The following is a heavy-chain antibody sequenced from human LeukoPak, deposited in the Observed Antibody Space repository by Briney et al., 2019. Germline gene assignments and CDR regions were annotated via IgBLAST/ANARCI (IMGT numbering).Heavy chain of an antibody. J-gene: IGHJ4*02. CDR1: GASISSSTYY. V-gene: IGHV4-39*02. CDR3: ASAPRQGSIGGLDY. Sequence: SETLSLTCSVSGASISSSTYYWGWIRQPPGKGLEWIGAIYYTGTTYYNPSLRSRVTISVDTSKNHFSLKLSSVTAADTALYYCASAPRQGSIGGLDYWGQGTLVSVSS. CDR2: IYYTGTT. D-gene: IGHD3-16*01.